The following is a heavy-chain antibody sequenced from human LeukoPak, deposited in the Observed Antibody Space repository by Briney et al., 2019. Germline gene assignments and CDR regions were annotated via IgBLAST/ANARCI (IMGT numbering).Heavy chain of an antibody. CDR3: ARAVAGTMVIDY. CDR1: GFTFSSYE. V-gene: IGHV3-48*03. J-gene: IGHJ4*02. Sequence: PGGSLRLSCAASGFTFSSYEMNWVRQAPGKGLEWASYISSSGSSIYYADSVKGRFTISRDNAKNSLYLQINSLRAEDTAVYYCARAVAGTMVIDYWGQGTLVTVSS. D-gene: IGHD6-19*01. CDR2: ISSSGSSI.